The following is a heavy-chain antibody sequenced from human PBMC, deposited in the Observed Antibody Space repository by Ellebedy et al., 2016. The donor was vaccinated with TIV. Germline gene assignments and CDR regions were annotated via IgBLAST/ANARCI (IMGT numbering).Heavy chain of an antibody. V-gene: IGHV3-23*01. J-gene: IGHJ4*02. CDR1: GFIFSKYA. D-gene: IGHD2-15*01. Sequence: PGGSLRLSCAPSGFIFSKYAMSRVRQAPGKGLEWVSAISGSGGNTYYADSVKGRFTISRDNSKNTLYLQMNSLRGEDTAVYYCAKDRGMGGGSCFEYWGQGTQVTVSS. CDR2: ISGSGGNT. CDR3: AKDRGMGGGSCFEY.